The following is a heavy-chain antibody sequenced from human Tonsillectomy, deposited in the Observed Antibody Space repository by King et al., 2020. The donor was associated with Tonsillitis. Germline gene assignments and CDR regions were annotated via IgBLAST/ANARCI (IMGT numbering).Heavy chain of an antibody. J-gene: IGHJ4*02. CDR3: AKDYGQWLLPTPWCL. D-gene: IGHD6-19*01. Sequence: VQLVESGGGLVQPGGSLRLSCAASGFTFSSYAMSWVRQAPGKGLEWVSTISGSGLSTYYADSVKGRFTISRDNSMNTLYLQMNSLRAEDTAVYYCAKDYGQWLLPTPWCLWGQGTLVTVSS. V-gene: IGHV3-23*04. CDR2: ISGSGLST. CDR1: GFTFSSYA.